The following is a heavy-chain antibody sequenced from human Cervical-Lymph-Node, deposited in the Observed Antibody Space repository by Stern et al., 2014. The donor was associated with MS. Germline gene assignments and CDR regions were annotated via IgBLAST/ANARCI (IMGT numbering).Heavy chain of an antibody. V-gene: IGHV4-39*01. J-gene: IGHJ4*02. D-gene: IGHD6-25*01. CDR2: VHSSGTT. Sequence: QVQLQESGPGLVKPSETLSLTCTVSGGSISDRNYFWGWIRQPPGKGLEWVGYVHSSGTTFYNPPPQGGVPISADPTKIHFSLQLPSVTAVDTALYYCARLKAADYFDYWGQGTLVTVSS. CDR3: ARLKAADYFDY. CDR1: GGSISDRNYF.